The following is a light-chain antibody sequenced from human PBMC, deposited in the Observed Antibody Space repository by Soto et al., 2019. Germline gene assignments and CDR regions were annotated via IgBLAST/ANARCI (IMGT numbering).Light chain of an antibody. J-gene: IGKJ1*01. CDR1: QSISTY. V-gene: IGKV1-5*03. CDR3: QQSYRTPTK. CDR2: KVS. Sequence: DIHMTQSPSTLSASVGDRVTITCRASQSISTYLAWYQQKPGKAPKLLIYKVSSLESGAPSRFSGSGSGTDFNFTTTSLQHEDFATSYCQQSYRTPTKFCQGTKV.